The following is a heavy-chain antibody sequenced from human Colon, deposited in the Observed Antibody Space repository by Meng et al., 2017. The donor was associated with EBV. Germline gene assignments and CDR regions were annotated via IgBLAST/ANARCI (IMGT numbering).Heavy chain of an antibody. D-gene: IGHD2-8*02. CDR2: INTANGNT. V-gene: IGHV1-3*04. CDR3: ATGGRPLWSH. J-gene: IGHJ4*02. CDR1: GYTFSGDA. Sequence: QVELLQSGAEVKKPXXXXNVSCKASGYTFSGDALHWLRQAPGQRPEWMGWINTANGNTKYSQNFKGRVSITRDRSATTAYMELSSLTSEDTALYYCATGGRPLWSHWGQGTLVTVSS.